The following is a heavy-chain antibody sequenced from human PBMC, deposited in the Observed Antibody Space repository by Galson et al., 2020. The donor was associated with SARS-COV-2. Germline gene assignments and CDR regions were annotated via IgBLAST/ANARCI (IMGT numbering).Heavy chain of an antibody. CDR2: INPNNGHT. J-gene: IGHJ6*02. Sequence: ASVKVSCKASGYTFTNYGLSWVRQAPGQGLEWVGWINPNNGHTNYAQKLQDRVTMTTDTSTTTAYMELRSLRSDDTAVYYCASPICTSSSCPAGYYYGMDVWGQGTTVTVSS. V-gene: IGHV1-18*04. CDR1: GYTFTNYG. D-gene: IGHD6-13*01. CDR3: ASPICTSSSCPAGYYYGMDV.